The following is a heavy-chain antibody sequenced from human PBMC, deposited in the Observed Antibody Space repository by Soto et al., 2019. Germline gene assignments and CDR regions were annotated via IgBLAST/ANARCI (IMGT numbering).Heavy chain of an antibody. J-gene: IGHJ6*02. Sequence: GGSLRLSCAASGFTFSSYGMHWVRQAPGKGLEWVAVIWYDGSNKYYADSVKGRFTISRDNSKNTLYLQMNSLRAEDTAVYYCARDLGTCSNSVCIYVMDVWGQGTMVTVSS. D-gene: IGHD2-8*01. CDR3: ARDLGTCSNSVCIYVMDV. V-gene: IGHV3-33*01. CDR2: IWYDGSNK. CDR1: GFTFSSYG.